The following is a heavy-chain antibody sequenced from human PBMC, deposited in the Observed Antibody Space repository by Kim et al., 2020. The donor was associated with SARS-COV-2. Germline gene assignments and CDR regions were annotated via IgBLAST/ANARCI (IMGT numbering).Heavy chain of an antibody. Sequence: GGSLRLSCAVSGFTLSDFRMTWVRQAPGRGLEWVANINRDGSQKDYVDSVKGRFTISRENAKNSLYLQMDSLRPEDTALYYCASLYSGRVGSWCQGTLFTVSS. V-gene: IGHV3-7*01. CDR2: INRDGSQK. D-gene: IGHD1-26*01. CDR1: GFTLSDFR. CDR3: ASLYSGRVGS. J-gene: IGHJ5*02.